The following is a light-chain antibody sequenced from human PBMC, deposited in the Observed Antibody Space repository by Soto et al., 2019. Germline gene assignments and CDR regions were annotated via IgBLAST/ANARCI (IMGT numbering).Light chain of an antibody. J-gene: IGLJ1*01. CDR1: SSDVGGYNY. CDR2: DVT. CDR3: TSYISIYTYV. V-gene: IGLV2-14*01. Sequence: QSVLTQPASVSASPGQSITISCTGTSSDVGGYNYVAWYQQHPDKAPKLLIYDVTNRPSGVSIRFSGSKSGDTASLTISGLLPEDEADYYCTSYISIYTYVFGTGTKVTVL.